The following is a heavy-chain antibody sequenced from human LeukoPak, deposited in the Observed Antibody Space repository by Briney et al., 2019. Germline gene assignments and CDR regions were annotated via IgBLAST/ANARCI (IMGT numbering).Heavy chain of an antibody. CDR2: ISGSGGST. Sequence: GGSLRLSCAASGFTFSSYAMTWVRQAPGKGLEWVSVISGSGGSTYYADSVKGRFTISRDNSKSTLYLRMNSLRAEDTAVYYCAKAGFGYYDSSGYYHYWGQGTLVTDSS. V-gene: IGHV3-23*01. CDR1: GFTFSSYA. CDR3: AKAGFGYYDSSGYYHY. D-gene: IGHD3-22*01. J-gene: IGHJ4*02.